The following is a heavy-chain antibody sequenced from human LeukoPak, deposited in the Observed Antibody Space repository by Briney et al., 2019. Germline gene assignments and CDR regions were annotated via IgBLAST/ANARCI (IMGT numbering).Heavy chain of an antibody. Sequence: GGSLRLSCEASGFTFSNAWMSWVRQAPGKGLEWVATIGGSGDKTFYADSVKGRFTISRDNSKNMVHLQMNSLTSEDTALYYCVRRGDASSGWGDHDFWGQGALVTVSS. CDR2: IGGSGDKT. V-gene: IGHV3-23*01. CDR1: GFTFSNAW. CDR3: VRRGDASSGWGDHDF. D-gene: IGHD6-19*01. J-gene: IGHJ4*02.